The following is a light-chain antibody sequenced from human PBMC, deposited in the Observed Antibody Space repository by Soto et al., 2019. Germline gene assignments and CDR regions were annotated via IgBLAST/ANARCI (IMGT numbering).Light chain of an antibody. V-gene: IGKV1-33*01. CDR3: QQVNSYPLT. CDR1: QDISNC. J-gene: IGKJ4*01. Sequence: DIQMTQSPSSLSASVGDRLTITCQASQDISNCLNWYQQKPGKAPKLLICDASNLETGVPSRFSGSGSGTDFTFTISSLQPEDFATYYCQQVNSYPLTFGGGTKVDIK. CDR2: DAS.